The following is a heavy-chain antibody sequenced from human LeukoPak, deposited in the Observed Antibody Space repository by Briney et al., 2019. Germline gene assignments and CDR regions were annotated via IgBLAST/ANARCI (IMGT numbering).Heavy chain of an antibody. Sequence: ASVKVSCKASGYTFTGYYMHWVRQAPGQGLEWMGRINPNSGGTNYARKFQGRVTMTRDTSISTAYMELSRLRSDDTAVYYCARVGAAAAGTGHYYFDYWGQGTLVTVSS. J-gene: IGHJ4*02. D-gene: IGHD6-13*01. V-gene: IGHV1-2*06. CDR3: ARVGAAAAGTGHYYFDY. CDR1: GYTFTGYY. CDR2: INPNSGGT.